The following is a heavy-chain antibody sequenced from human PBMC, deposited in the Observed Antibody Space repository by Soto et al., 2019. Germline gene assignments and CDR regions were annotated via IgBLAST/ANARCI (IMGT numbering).Heavy chain of an antibody. V-gene: IGHV3-23*01. D-gene: IGHD3-16*02. CDR2: ISVGGGST. Sequence: GGSLRLSCAASGFTFSSYALSWVRQAPGKGLEWVSTISVGGGSTYYAESAKGRFTVSRDNSKNTLYLQMNSLRAEDTAVYYCAKKSFNSSGNNWFDPWGQGTLVTVSS. J-gene: IGHJ5*02. CDR3: AKKSFNSSGNNWFDP. CDR1: GFTFSSYA.